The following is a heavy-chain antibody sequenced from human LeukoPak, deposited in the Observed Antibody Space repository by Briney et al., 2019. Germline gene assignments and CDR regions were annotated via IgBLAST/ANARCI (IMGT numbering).Heavy chain of an antibody. CDR2: IYPGDSDT. J-gene: IGHJ4*02. V-gene: IGHV5-51*01. CDR3: ARHKNHSHSFWSGYYPDY. D-gene: IGHD3-3*01. Sequence: GESLKTSCKGSGYSFTSYWIGWVRQMPGKGLEWMGIIYPGDSDTRYSPSFQGQVTTSADKSISTAYLQWSSLKALDTAMYYCARHKNHSHSFWSGYYPDYWGQGTLVTVSS. CDR1: GYSFTSYW.